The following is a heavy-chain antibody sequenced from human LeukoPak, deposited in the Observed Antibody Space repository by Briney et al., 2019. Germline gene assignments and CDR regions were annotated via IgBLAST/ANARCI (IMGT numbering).Heavy chain of an antibody. V-gene: IGHV3-9*01. CDR2: ISWNSGSI. CDR3: AKAASLYYYDSSGYPDY. CDR1: GFTFDDYA. J-gene: IGHJ4*02. D-gene: IGHD3-22*01. Sequence: GGSLRLSCAASGFTFDDYAMHWVRQAPGKGLEWVSGISWNSGSIGYADSVKGRFTISRDNAKNSLYLQMNSLRAEDTALYYCAKAASLYYYDSSGYPDYWGQGTLVTVSS.